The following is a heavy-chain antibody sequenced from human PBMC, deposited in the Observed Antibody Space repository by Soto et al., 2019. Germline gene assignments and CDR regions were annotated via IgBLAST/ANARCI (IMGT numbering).Heavy chain of an antibody. CDR1: GGTFSSYA. V-gene: IGHV1-69*01. D-gene: IGHD2-21*02. J-gene: IGHJ2*01. CDR2: IIPLFGIA. Sequence: QVHLVQSGAEVKKPGSSVKVSCKASGGTFSSYAISWVRQAPGQGPEWMGGIIPLFGIANYAQNFQGRVTITADESTSTAYMELSSLRSEDTAMYYCARAFEAQGEYCGADCYLGLYWYFELWGRGTLVTVSS. CDR3: ARAFEAQGEYCGADCYLGLYWYFEL.